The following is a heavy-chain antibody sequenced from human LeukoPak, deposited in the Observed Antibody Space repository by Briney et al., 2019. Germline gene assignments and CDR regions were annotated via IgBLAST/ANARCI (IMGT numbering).Heavy chain of an antibody. CDR1: GFTFSSYG. V-gene: IGHV3-30*03. CDR2: VSYDGSDK. J-gene: IGHJ4*02. CDR3: ARDRDIAAAGYYFDY. Sequence: GGSLRLSCAASGFTFSSYGMHWVRQAPGKGLEWVAVVSYDGSDKKQADSVKGRVTISRDNSKNTLYLQMNSLRAEDTAVYYCARDRDIAAAGYYFDYWGQRTLVTVSS. D-gene: IGHD6-13*01.